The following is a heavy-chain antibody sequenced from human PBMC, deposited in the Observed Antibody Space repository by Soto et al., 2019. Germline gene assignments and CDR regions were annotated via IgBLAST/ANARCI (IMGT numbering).Heavy chain of an antibody. CDR2: IHSSGST. CDR3: ARAVGAPLYHLAF. D-gene: IGHD6-6*01. J-gene: IGHJ4*02. CDR1: SDSISNYY. Sequence: SETLSLTCTVSSDSISNYYWSWIRQPPGKGLEWIGYIHSSGSTDYNPSLKSRVSISGDTSKSQFSLKLSSVTAADTAVYYCARAVGAPLYHLAFWGQGTLVTVSS. V-gene: IGHV4-59*01.